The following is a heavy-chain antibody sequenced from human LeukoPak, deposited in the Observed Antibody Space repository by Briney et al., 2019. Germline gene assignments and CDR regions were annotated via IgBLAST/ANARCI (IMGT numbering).Heavy chain of an antibody. CDR2: IYYTGIT. J-gene: IGHJ4*02. V-gene: IGHV4-61*01. CDR1: GVSVSSDPYY. CDR3: AVRRGPKFDY. D-gene: IGHD3-10*01. Sequence: PSETLSLTCSVSGVSVSSDPYYWAWFRQSTGKGLEWIAYIYYTGITNYDSSLRSRVTLSVDTSKNQFSLKLKSVTSADTAVYYCAVRRGPKFDYWGQGALVIVSS.